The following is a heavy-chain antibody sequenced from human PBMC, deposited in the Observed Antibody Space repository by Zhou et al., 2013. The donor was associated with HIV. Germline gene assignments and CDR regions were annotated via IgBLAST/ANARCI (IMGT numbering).Heavy chain of an antibody. D-gene: IGHD2-15*01. CDR1: GGTFSNYA. J-gene: IGHJ6*03. V-gene: IGHV1-69*05. Sequence: QVQLVQSGAEVKKPGSSVKVSCKASGGTFSNYAFSWVRLAPGQGLEWLGDIVPIFNKPSYAQKFQGRVTITTDESTSTAYMELSSLRSEDTAVYYCAREGSLGGKADYYYYMDVWGKGTTVTVSS. CDR2: IVPIFNKP. CDR3: AREGSLGGKADYYYYMDV.